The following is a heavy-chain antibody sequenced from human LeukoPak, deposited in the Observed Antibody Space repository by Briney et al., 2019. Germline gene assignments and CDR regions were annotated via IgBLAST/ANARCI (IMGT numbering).Heavy chain of an antibody. V-gene: IGHV4-59*01. CDR3: ARHGGGSGYHASINY. CDR2: IYYSGST. CDR1: GGSISSYY. D-gene: IGHD3-22*01. J-gene: IGHJ4*02. Sequence: SETLSLTCTVSGGSISSYYWSWIRQPPGKGLEWIGYIYYSGSTNYNPSLKSRVTISVDTSKNQFSLKLSSVTAADTAVYYCARHGGGSGYHASINYWGQGTLVTVSS.